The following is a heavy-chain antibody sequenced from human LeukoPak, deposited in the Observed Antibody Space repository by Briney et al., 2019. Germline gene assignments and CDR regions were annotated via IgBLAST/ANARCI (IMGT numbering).Heavy chain of an antibody. Sequence: AGGSLRLSCAASGFTFSIYWMTWVRQAPGKGLEWVANIKQDGSGKYYVDSVKGRFTISRDNAKNSLYLQMNSLRAEDTAVYYCARGNACDYWGQGTLVTVSP. CDR1: GFTFSIYW. J-gene: IGHJ4*02. CDR2: IKQDGSGK. V-gene: IGHV3-7*01. D-gene: IGHD2-2*01. CDR3: ARGNACDY.